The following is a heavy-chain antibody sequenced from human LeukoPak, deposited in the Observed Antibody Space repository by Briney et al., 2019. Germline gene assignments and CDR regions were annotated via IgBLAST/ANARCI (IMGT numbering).Heavy chain of an antibody. CDR1: GGSISSGGYS. D-gene: IGHD3-22*01. CDR2: IYHSGST. Sequence: SQTLSLTCAVSGGSISSGGYSWSWIRQPPGKGLEWIGYIYHSGSTYYNPSLKSRVTISVDRSKNQFSLKLSSVTAADTAVYYCARDTSAPHRITMIVVDWYFDLWGRGTLVTVSS. CDR3: ARDTSAPHRITMIVVDWYFDL. V-gene: IGHV4-30-2*01. J-gene: IGHJ2*01.